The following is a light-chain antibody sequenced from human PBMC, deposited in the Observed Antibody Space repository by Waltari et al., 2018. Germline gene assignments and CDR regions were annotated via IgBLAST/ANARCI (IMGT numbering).Light chain of an antibody. Sequence: QSVLTQSPSASATPGQRVTISCSGSSSNLGGNSVNWYQQVPGAAPRLLIYSNSRRPSGVPDRFSGSKSGTSASLAITGLQSDDEADYYCAAWDSNVNAWLFGGGTKVTVL. CDR1: SSNLGGNS. J-gene: IGLJ2*01. V-gene: IGLV1-44*01. CDR2: SNS. CDR3: AAWDSNVNAWL.